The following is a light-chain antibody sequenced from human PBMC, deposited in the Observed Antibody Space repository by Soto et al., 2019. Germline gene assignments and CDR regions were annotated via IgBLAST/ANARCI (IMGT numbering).Light chain of an antibody. V-gene: IGKV4-1*01. CDR3: QQYYSAPWM. J-gene: IGKJ1*01. Sequence: DIVMTQSPDSLAMSLGERATINCRSSQSILFPSNNKNYLAWYQQKPGQPPKLLIYWASTRESGVPDRFSGSGSGTDFTLTISSLQAEDVAVYYGQQYYSAPWMFGQGTKVEIK. CDR2: WAS. CDR1: QSILFPSNNKNY.